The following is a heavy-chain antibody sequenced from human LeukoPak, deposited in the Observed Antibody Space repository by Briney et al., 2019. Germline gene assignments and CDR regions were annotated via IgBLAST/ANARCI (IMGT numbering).Heavy chain of an antibody. CDR3: ARGLGVYCTNGVCYTSLYFQH. D-gene: IGHD2-8*01. V-gene: IGHV4-34*01. CDR2: INHSGST. J-gene: IGHJ1*01. CDR1: GGSFSGYY. Sequence: SETLSLTCAVYGGSFSGYYWSWIRQPPGKGLEWIGEINHSGSTNYNPSLKSRVTMSVDTSKNQFSLKLSSVTAADTAVYYCARGLGVYCTNGVCYTSLYFQHWGQGTLVTVSS.